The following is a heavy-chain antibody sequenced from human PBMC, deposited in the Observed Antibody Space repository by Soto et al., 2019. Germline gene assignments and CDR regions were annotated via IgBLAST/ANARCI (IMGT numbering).Heavy chain of an antibody. CDR1: GFTVSSNY. J-gene: IGHJ6*03. CDR3: ARERKSYGGRLKPTLRTRGYMDV. V-gene: IGHV3-66*01. Sequence: GGSLRLSCAASGFTVSSNYMSWVRQAPGKGLEWVSVIYSGGSTYYADSVKGRFTISRDNSKNTLYLQMNSLRAEDTAVYYCARERKSYGGRLKPTLRTRGYMDVWGKGTTVTVSS. CDR2: IYSGGST. D-gene: IGHD4-17*01.